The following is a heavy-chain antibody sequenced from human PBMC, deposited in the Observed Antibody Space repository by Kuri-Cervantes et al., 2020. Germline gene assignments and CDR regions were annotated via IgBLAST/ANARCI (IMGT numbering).Heavy chain of an antibody. CDR1: GSTFSSYS. CDR3: ARPPSYYYDSSGYYYGAFDI. J-gene: IGHJ3*02. CDR2: ISSSSSYI. V-gene: IGHV3-21*04. D-gene: IGHD3-22*01. Sequence: GESLKISCAASGSTFSSYSMNWVRQAPGKGLEWVSSISSSSSYIYYADSVKGRFTISRDNAKNSLYLQMNSLRAEDTAVYYCARPPSYYYDSSGYYYGAFDIWGQGTMVTVSS.